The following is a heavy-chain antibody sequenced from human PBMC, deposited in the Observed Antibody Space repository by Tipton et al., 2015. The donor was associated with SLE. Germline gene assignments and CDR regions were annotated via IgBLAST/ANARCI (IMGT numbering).Heavy chain of an antibody. V-gene: IGHV4-34*01. CDR2: INHSGST. CDR1: GGSFSGYY. CDR3: ARSLLWSGGPGYYYMDV. Sequence: TLSLTCAVYGGSFSGYYWSWTRQPPGKGLEWIGEINHSGSTNYNPSLKSRVTISVDTSKNQFSLKLSSVTAADTAVYYCARSLLWSGGPGYYYMDVWGKGTTVTVSS. J-gene: IGHJ6*03. D-gene: IGHD3-10*01.